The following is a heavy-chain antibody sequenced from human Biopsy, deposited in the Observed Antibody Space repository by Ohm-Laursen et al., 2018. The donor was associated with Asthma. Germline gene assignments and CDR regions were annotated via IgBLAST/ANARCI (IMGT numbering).Heavy chain of an antibody. V-gene: IGHV1-3*01. D-gene: IGHD3-9*01. J-gene: IGHJ3*02. CDR3: ARTYYDFLTGQVNDALAM. Sequence: ASVKVSCKASGYTFINYAIHWVRQAPGQRLEWMGWINAGNGNTKYSEKFQGRVTITRDTSESTAYMDLSSLRSEDTAVYYCARTYYDFLTGQVNDALAMWGQGTVVTVSS. CDR1: GYTFINYA. CDR2: INAGNGNT.